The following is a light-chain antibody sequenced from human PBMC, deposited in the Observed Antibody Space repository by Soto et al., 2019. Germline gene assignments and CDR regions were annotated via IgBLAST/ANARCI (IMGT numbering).Light chain of an antibody. CDR3: QQYNNWPPT. CDR2: DAS. J-gene: IGKJ1*01. CDR1: QSVRSN. Sequence: EIVMTQSPATLSVSPGERATLSCRASQSVRSNLAWYQQKPGQAPRLLIYDASSRATGIPARFSGSGSGTEFTLTISSLQSEDFAVYCCQQYNNWPPTFGQGTKVEIK. V-gene: IGKV3-15*01.